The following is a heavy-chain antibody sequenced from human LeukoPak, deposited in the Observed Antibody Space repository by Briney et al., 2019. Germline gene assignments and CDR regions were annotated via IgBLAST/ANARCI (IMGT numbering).Heavy chain of an antibody. CDR2: IYYSGST. V-gene: IGHV4-59*01. D-gene: IGHD4-11*01. CDR3: ARTTVHGSLDY. J-gene: IGHJ4*02. Sequence: PSETLSLTCTVSGGSISSYYWSWIRQPPGKGLEWIGYIYYSGSTNYNPSLKSRVTISVDMSKNQFSLRLSSVTAADTAVHYCARTTVHGSLDYWGQGTLVTVSS. CDR1: GGSISSYY.